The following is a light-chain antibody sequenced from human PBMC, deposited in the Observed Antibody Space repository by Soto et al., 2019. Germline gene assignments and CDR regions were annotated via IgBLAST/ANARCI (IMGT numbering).Light chain of an antibody. CDR1: QSVSSSY. V-gene: IGKV3-15*01. CDR3: QQYNNWPIT. J-gene: IGKJ5*01. CDR2: GAS. Sequence: ETVLTQSPATLSLSPGDRPTLSCGASQSVSSSYLAWYQQKPGQAPRLLIYGASTRATGIPARFSGSGSGTEFTLIISSLQSEDFAVYYCQQYNNWPITFGQGTRLDIK.